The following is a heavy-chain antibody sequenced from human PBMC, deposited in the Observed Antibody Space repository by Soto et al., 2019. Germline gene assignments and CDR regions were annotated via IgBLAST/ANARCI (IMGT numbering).Heavy chain of an antibody. V-gene: IGHV4-39*01. CDR1: GGSISSSSYY. J-gene: IGHJ4*02. Sequence: SETLSLTCTVSGGSISSSSYYWGWIRQPPGKGLEWIGSIYYSGSTYYNPSLKSRVTISVDTSKNQFSLKLSSVTAADTAVYYCARRPIVGANAVFDYWGQGTLVTVSS. D-gene: IGHD1-26*01. CDR3: ARRPIVGANAVFDY. CDR2: IYYSGST.